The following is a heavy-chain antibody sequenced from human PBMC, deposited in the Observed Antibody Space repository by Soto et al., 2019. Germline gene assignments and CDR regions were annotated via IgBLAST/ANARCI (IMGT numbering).Heavy chain of an antibody. Sequence: SETLSLTCAVSGVSIHNSHSFWGWIRQPPGKGLEFIGSVYYSGGANYNPSLKSRVTVSIDTSNNQFSLRVNSVTAADTAVYYCGRVVEGATRHTDFDSWGQGILVTVYS. D-gene: IGHD2-15*01. J-gene: IGHJ5*01. CDR2: VYYSGGA. CDR1: GVSIHNSHSF. CDR3: GRVVEGATRHTDFDS. V-gene: IGHV4-39*01.